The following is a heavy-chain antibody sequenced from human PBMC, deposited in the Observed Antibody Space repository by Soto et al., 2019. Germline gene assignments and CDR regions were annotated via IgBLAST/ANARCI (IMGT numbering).Heavy chain of an antibody. D-gene: IGHD1-26*01. Sequence: PSETLSLTCTVSGGSISSYYWSWIRQPPGKGLEWIGYIYYSGSTNYNPSLKSRVTISVDTSKNQFSLKLSSVTAADTAVHYCARVGYSGNWFDPWGQGTLVTVSS. J-gene: IGHJ5*02. CDR3: ARVGYSGNWFDP. V-gene: IGHV4-59*01. CDR1: GGSISSYY. CDR2: IYYSGST.